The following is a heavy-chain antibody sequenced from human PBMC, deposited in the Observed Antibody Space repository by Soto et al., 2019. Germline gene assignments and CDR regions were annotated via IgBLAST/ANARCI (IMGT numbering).Heavy chain of an antibody. CDR1: GFPFSDYY. J-gene: IGHJ4*02. CDR2: ITNSGSTK. D-gene: IGHD6-6*01. Sequence: GGSLRLSCAAYGFPFSDYYMSWIRQAPGKGLEWVSHITNSGSTKYYADSVKGRFTISRDNAENSLFLQMNSLRAEDTAGYYCARTLEARFDYWGQGTPVTVSS. CDR3: ARTLEARFDY. V-gene: IGHV3-11*01.